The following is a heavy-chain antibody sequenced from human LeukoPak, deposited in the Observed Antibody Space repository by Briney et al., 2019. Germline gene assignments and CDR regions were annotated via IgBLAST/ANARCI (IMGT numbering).Heavy chain of an antibody. CDR2: IYYSGST. V-gene: IGHV4-30-4*07. D-gene: IGHD1-26*01. CDR1: GGSISSGGYS. CDR3: ARDGRYYYAFDI. J-gene: IGHJ3*02. Sequence: PSQTLSLTCAVSGGSISSGGYSWSWIRQPPGKGLEWIGYIYYSGSTYYNPSLKSRATISVDTSKNQFSLKLSSVTAADTAVYYRARDGRYYYAFDIWGQGTMVTVSS.